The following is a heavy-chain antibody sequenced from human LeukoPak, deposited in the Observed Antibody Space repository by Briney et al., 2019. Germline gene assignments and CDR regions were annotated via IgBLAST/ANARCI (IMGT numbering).Heavy chain of an antibody. D-gene: IGHD4-17*01. CDR2: IYPGDSDT. Sequence: GESLKISCKGSGYSFTSYWIGWVRQMPGKGLEWMGIIYPGDSDTRYSPSFQGQVTISADKSISTAYLQWSSLKASDTAMYYCARDPIDYGDYDLDSFTFDIWGQGTMVTVSS. J-gene: IGHJ3*02. CDR3: ARDPIDYGDYDLDSFTFDI. V-gene: IGHV5-51*01. CDR1: GYSFTSYW.